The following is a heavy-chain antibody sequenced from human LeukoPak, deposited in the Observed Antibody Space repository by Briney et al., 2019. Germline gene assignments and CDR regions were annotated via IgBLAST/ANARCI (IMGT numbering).Heavy chain of an antibody. V-gene: IGHV5-51*01. CDR2: IYPGDSDT. CDR1: GYSSTSYW. Sequence: GESLKISCKGSGYSSTSYWIGWVRQMPGKGLEWMGIIYPGDSDTRYSPSFQGQVTISADKSISTAYLQWSSLKASDTAMYYCARHINYYGSSVRSYYFDYWGQGTLVTVSS. D-gene: IGHD3-22*01. J-gene: IGHJ4*02. CDR3: ARHINYYGSSVRSYYFDY.